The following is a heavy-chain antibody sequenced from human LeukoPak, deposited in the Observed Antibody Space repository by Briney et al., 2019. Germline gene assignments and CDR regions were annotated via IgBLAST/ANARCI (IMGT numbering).Heavy chain of an antibody. V-gene: IGHV3-66*01. CDR3: ARDLGSPSQAFGELLTQSYNDAFDI. D-gene: IGHD3-10*01. J-gene: IGHJ3*02. Sequence: GGSLRLSCAASGFTVSSNYMSWVRQAPGKGLEWVSVIYSGGSTYYADSVKGRFTISRDNSKNTLYLQMNSLRAEDTAVYYCARDLGSPSQAFGELLTQSYNDAFDIWGQGTMVTVSS. CDR1: GFTVSSNY. CDR2: IYSGGST.